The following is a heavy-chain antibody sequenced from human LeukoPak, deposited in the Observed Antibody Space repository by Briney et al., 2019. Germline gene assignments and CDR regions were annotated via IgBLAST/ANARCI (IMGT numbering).Heavy chain of an antibody. D-gene: IGHD5-12*01. CDR1: GFTFRNYW. CDR3: ARPYDSNRDHSGYGY. V-gene: IGHV3-7*02. CDR2: INQDGSEK. J-gene: IGHJ4*02. Sequence: QPGGSLRLSCATSGFTFRNYWMSCVRQAPGKGLEWVANINQDGSEKYYVDPVKGRFTISRDNAKNSLYLQMNSLRAEDTAVYYCARPYDSNRDHSGYGYWGRGTLVTVSS.